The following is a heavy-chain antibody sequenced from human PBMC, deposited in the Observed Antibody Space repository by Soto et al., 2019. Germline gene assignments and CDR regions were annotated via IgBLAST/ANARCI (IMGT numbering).Heavy chain of an antibody. V-gene: IGHV4-39*01. CDR1: GDSINSDNYC. Sequence: SETLSLTWSVSGDSINSDNYCWGWIRQPPGKGLEWIGSIYYRGNTYYNPSLKTRVTISLDKSKSQFSLKLNSVTAADSAVYFCARLEGLATISYYFDYWGQGTLVTVSS. CDR2: IYYRGNT. CDR3: ARLEGLATISYYFDY. J-gene: IGHJ4*02. D-gene: IGHD3-9*01.